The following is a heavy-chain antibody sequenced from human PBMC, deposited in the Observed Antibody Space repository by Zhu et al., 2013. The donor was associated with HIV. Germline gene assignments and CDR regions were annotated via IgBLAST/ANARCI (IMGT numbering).Heavy chain of an antibody. J-gene: IGHJ5*02. Sequence: QVQLVQSGAEVKKPGASVKVSCKASGYTFTRYDINWVRQAPGQGLEWMGWMNANSGNTGLAQKFQGRVTMTRDTSLTTAYMELRGLRSEDTAVYYCARADSNGHSYYFDPWGQGTLVTVSS. CDR3: ARADSNGHSYYFDP. CDR1: GYTFTRYD. V-gene: IGHV1-8*01. D-gene: IGHD3-22*01. CDR2: MNANSGNT.